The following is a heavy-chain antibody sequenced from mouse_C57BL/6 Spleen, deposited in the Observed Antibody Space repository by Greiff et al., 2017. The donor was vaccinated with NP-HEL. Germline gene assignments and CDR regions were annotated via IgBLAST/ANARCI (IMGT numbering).Heavy chain of an antibody. CDR2: INPGGGDT. CDR3: ASASYYGTYYAMDY. CDR1: GYAFSSSW. Sequence: VQLQQSGPELVKPGASVKISCKASGYAFSSSWMNWVKQRPGKGLEWIGRINPGGGDTNYNGKFKGKATLTADKSTSTAYMQLSSLTSEDSAASTGASASYYGTYYAMDYRGQGTSVTVAS. V-gene: IGHV1-82*01. J-gene: IGHJ4*01. D-gene: IGHD2-1*01.